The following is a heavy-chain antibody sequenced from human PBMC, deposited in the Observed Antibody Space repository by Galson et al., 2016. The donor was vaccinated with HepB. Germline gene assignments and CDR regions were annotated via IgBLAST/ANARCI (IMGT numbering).Heavy chain of an antibody. D-gene: IGHD2-15*01. J-gene: IGHJ4*02. Sequence: SLRLSCAASGFNFSTYNMNWVRQAPGKGLEWVSFIRGNGRYINYADSVRGRFTISRDNAKNSLYLQMNSLRAEDTAVYYCARGCRGGSCVDYWGQGTLVTVSS. V-gene: IGHV3-21*01. CDR1: GFNFSTYN. CDR3: ARGCRGGSCVDY. CDR2: IRGNGRYI.